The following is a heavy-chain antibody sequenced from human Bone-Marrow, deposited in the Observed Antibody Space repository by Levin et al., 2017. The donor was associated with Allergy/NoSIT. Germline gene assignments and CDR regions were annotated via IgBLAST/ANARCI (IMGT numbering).Heavy chain of an antibody. J-gene: IGHJ3*01. Sequence: GESLKISCRASGYSFTHYWIVWVRQMPGKGLEWMGRIGPGDSYSYYSPSFQGHVTFSVDKSISTAYLQWSSLKARDTAMYYCARTEGEAFDVWGQGTMVTVSS. CDR2: IGPGDSYS. CDR1: GYSFTHYW. CDR3: ARTEGEAFDV. V-gene: IGHV5-10-1*01.